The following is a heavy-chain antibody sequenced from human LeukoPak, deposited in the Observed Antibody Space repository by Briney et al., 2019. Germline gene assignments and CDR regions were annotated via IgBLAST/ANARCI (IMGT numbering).Heavy chain of an antibody. CDR3: AARFGYGSGSYYNAFPPNY. V-gene: IGHV3-23*01. D-gene: IGHD3-10*01. CDR2: ISGSGGST. J-gene: IGHJ4*02. Sequence: GGSLRLSCAASGFTFSTHDVNWVRQAPGKGLEWVSAISGSGGSTYYADSVKGRFTISRDNSKNTLYLQMNSLRAEDTAVYYCAARFGYGSGSYYNAFPPNYWGQGTLVTVSS. CDR1: GFTFSTHD.